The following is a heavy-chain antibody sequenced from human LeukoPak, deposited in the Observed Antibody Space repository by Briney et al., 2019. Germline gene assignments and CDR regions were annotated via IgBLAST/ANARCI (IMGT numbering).Heavy chain of an antibody. CDR2: ITNDGSST. D-gene: IGHD2-2*01. CDR1: GLTFSSHW. J-gene: IGHJ6*02. V-gene: IGHV3-74*01. Sequence: GGSLRLSCAASGLTFSSHWMHWVRQAPGKGLVWVSRITNDGSSTTYADSVKGRFTISRDNSKNTLYLQMNSLRAEDTAVYYCAKDRCSSTSCSDYYYYGMDVWGQGTTVTVSS. CDR3: AKDRCSSTSCSDYYYYGMDV.